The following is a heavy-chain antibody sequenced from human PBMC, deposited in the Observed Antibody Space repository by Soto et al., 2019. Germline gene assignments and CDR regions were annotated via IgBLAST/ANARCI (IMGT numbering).Heavy chain of an antibody. Sequence: SGPTLVNPTQTLTLTCTFSGFSLSTSGMCVSWIRQPPGKALEWLARIDWDDDKYYSTSLKTRLTISKDTSKNQVVLTMTNVDPVDTATYYCARSRSGIVLVPAATYYYYGMDVWGQGTTVTVSS. CDR1: GFSLSTSGMC. CDR3: ARSRSGIVLVPAATYYYYGMDV. V-gene: IGHV2-70*11. J-gene: IGHJ6*02. CDR2: IDWDDDK. D-gene: IGHD2-2*01.